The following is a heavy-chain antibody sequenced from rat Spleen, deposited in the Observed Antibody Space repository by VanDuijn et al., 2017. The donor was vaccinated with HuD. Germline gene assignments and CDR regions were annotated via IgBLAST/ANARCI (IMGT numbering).Heavy chain of an antibody. Sequence: EVQLVESGGGLVQPGRSLKLSCAASGFTFSDYYMAWVRQAPKKGLEWVASISYEGSSTYYGDSVKGRFTISRDNPKSTLYLQMNSLRSEDTATYYCTIRDGGFPGWGQGTLVTVCS. V-gene: IGHV5-22*01. J-gene: IGHJ3*01. CDR3: TIRDGGFPG. CDR1: GFTFSDYY. CDR2: ISYEGSST. D-gene: IGHD1-11*01.